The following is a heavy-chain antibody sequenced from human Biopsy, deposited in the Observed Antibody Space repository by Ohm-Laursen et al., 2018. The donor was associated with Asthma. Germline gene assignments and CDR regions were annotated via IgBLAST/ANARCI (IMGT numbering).Heavy chain of an antibody. CDR1: GGSISNTNW. CDR3: ARAPIPAYSDSSGFDL. CDR2: IFLSGSN. D-gene: IGHD3-22*01. V-gene: IGHV4-4*01. J-gene: IGHJ4*02. Sequence: PRTLSLTCAVSGGSISNTNWWSWVRQSPGKGLEWRGVIFLSGSNNDNPSLKSRVTMSVDKSKNQSSLKLRSVTAADTAVYFCARAPIPAYSDSSGFDLWGQGTLVTVSS.